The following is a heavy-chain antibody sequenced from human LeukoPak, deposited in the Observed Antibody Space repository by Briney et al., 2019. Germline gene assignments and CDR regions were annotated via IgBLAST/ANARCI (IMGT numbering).Heavy chain of an antibody. CDR1: GGSISSGGYY. J-gene: IGHJ3*02. V-gene: IGHV4-61*08. Sequence: SQTLSLTCTVSGGSISSGGYYWSWIRQPPGKGLEWIGYFYYGGSTKYSPSLNSRVTISVDTSKNQFSLNLSSVTAADTAVYFWARHIESGTNDAFDIWGQGTMVTVSS. CDR3: ARHIESGTNDAFDI. CDR2: FYYGGST. D-gene: IGHD2-21*01.